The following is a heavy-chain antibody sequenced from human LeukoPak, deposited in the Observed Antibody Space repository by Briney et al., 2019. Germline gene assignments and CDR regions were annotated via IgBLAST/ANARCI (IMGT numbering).Heavy chain of an antibody. CDR2: IYYSGST. Sequence: SETLSLTCTVSGGSISSYYWSWIRQPPGKGLEWIGYIYYSGSTNYNPSLKSRVTISVDTSKNQFSLKLSSVTAADTAVYYCARRGDYVWGSYRPLDYWGQGTLVTVSS. V-gene: IGHV4-59*01. CDR1: GGSISSYY. D-gene: IGHD3-16*02. CDR3: ARRGDYVWGSYRPLDY. J-gene: IGHJ4*02.